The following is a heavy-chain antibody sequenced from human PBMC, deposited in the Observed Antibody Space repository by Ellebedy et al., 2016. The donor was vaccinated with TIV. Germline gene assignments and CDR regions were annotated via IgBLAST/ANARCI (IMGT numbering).Heavy chain of an antibody. CDR1: GFTFGDYG. V-gene: IGHV3-30*18. J-gene: IGHJ4*02. Sequence: GESLKISCEASGFTFGDYGMQWVRQAPGKGLEWVAVIAHDGSREYYADSVKGRFTITRDNSKNTMSLQMDSLRGEDTAVYYCAKEATVRKSSYFDYWGQGNLVTVSS. CDR2: IAHDGSRE. D-gene: IGHD4-17*01. CDR3: AKEATVRKSSYFDY.